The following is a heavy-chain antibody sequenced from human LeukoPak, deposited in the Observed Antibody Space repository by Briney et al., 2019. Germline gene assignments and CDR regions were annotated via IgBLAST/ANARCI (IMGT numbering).Heavy chain of an antibody. CDR3: ARQTFYSSGTYYTHFDY. V-gene: IGHV2-5*02. Sequence: SGPTLVNPTQTLTLTCTFSGFSLSSPEVGVGWIRQPPGKALEWLALIYWDDDKRYSPSLKNRLTITKVTSKNQVVLTMTSMDPVDTATYYCARQTFYSSGTYYTHFDYWGQGTLVTVSS. J-gene: IGHJ4*02. CDR1: GFSLSSPEVG. CDR2: IYWDDDK. D-gene: IGHD3-10*01.